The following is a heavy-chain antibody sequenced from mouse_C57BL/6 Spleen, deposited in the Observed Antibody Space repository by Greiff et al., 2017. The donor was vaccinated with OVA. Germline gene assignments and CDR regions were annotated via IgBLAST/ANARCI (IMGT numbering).Heavy chain of an antibody. CDR3: ARHANWDALAY. CDR2: INSDGGST. CDR1: EYEFPSHD. D-gene: IGHD4-1*02. Sequence: EVQLQESGGGLVQPGESLKLSCESNEYEFPSHDMSWVRKTPEKRLELVAAINSDGGSTYYPDTMERRFIISRDNTKQTLYLQMSSRRSEDTAVDYCARHANWDALAYWGQGTRVTVSA. V-gene: IGHV5-2*01. J-gene: IGHJ3*01.